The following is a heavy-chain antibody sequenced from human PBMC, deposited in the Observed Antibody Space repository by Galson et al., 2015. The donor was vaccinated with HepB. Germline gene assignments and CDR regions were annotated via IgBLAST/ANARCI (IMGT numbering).Heavy chain of an antibody. J-gene: IGHJ4*02. CDR3: ARVPPGYGDFIDY. V-gene: IGHV5-51*03. Sequence: QSGAEVKKPGESLKISCKGSGYSFASYWIGWVRQMPGKGLEWMGILYPSDADTRYSPSFEGQVTISGDKSIGTVYLQWSSLKASDTAMYYCARVPPGYGDFIDYWGQGTLVTVSS. CDR2: LYPSDADT. D-gene: IGHD4-17*01. CDR1: GYSFASYW.